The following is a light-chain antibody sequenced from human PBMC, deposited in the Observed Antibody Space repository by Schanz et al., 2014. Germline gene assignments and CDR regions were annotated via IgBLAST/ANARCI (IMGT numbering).Light chain of an antibody. Sequence: QSALTQPASVSGSPGQSITISCTGTSSDVGSYNLVSWYQQHPGKAPKLMIYEVSKRPSGVPDRFAGSKSGNTASLTVTGLQAEDEADYYCSSYAGSNNFPYVFGTGTKLTVL. CDR3: SSYAGSNNFPYV. V-gene: IGLV2-8*01. CDR1: SSDVGSYNL. J-gene: IGLJ1*01. CDR2: EVS.